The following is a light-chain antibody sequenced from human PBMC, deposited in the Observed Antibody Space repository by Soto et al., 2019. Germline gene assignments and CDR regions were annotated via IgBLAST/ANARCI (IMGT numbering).Light chain of an antibody. Sequence: EIVLTQSPGALSLAPGERATLSCGAIQSVSSSYLAWYQQKPGQAPRLLIYDASNRATGIPARFSGSGSGTDFTLTISSLEPEDFAVYYCQQRSNWPLITFGQGTRLEIK. CDR3: QQRSNWPLIT. CDR1: QSVSSSY. J-gene: IGKJ5*01. CDR2: DAS. V-gene: IGKV3-11*01.